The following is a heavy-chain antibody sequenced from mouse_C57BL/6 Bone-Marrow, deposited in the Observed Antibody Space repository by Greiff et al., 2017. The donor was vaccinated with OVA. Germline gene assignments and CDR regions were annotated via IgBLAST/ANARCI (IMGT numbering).Heavy chain of an antibody. CDR3: ARSQIYDGYYNAWFAY. Sequence: VQLQQPGAELVKPGASVKLSCKASGYTFTSYWMQWVKQRPGQGLEWIGEIDPSDSYTNYNQKFKGKATLTVDTSSSTAYMQRSSLTSEDSAVYYCARSQIYDGYYNAWFAYWGQGTLVTVSA. D-gene: IGHD2-3*01. CDR1: GYTFTSYW. V-gene: IGHV1-50*01. J-gene: IGHJ3*01. CDR2: IDPSDSYT.